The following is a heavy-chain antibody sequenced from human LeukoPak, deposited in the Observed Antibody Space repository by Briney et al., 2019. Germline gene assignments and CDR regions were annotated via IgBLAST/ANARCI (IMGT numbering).Heavy chain of an antibody. V-gene: IGHV4-61*01. D-gene: IGHD4-23*01. CDR1: GGSVSSGSYY. J-gene: IGHJ4*02. CDR3: ARDMGAPDYGSYSVDY. Sequence: SETLSLTCTVSGGSVSSGSYYWSWIRQPPGRVLEWIAYIHYSGSAAYNPSLKSRVTISRDMSTNQFSLKMTSVTAADTAVYFCARDMGAPDYGSYSVDYWGQGTLVTVSS. CDR2: IHYSGSA.